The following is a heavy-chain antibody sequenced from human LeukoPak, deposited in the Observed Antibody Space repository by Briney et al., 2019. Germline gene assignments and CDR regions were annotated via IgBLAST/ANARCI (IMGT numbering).Heavy chain of an antibody. CDR2: IYHSGST. Sequence: KASQTLSLTCTVSGGSITSGDHPWSWIRQYPGKGLEWIVYIYHSGSTYHNPSLKSRLTISVYTSKNQFSLKLTSLTAADTAVYFCAREARGMTTNAHDAFDIWGQGTMVTVSS. CDR3: AREARGMTTNAHDAFDI. J-gene: IGHJ3*02. V-gene: IGHV4-31*03. D-gene: IGHD5-24*01. CDR1: GGSITSGDHP.